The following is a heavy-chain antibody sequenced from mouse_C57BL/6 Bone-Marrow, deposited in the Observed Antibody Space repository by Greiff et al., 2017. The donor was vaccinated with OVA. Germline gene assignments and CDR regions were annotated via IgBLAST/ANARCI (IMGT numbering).Heavy chain of an antibody. CDR3: ARPYFDY. CDR2: ISSGGSYT. V-gene: IGHV5-6*01. J-gene: IGHJ2*01. Sequence: EVNLVESGGDLVKPGGSLKLSCAASGFTFSSYGMSWVRQTPDKRLEWVATISSGGSYTYYPDSVKGRFTISRDNAKNTLYLQMSSLKSEDTAMYYCARPYFDYWGQGTTLTVSS. CDR1: GFTFSSYG.